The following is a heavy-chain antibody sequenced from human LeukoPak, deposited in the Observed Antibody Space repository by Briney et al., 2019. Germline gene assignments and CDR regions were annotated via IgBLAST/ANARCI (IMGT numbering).Heavy chain of an antibody. D-gene: IGHD3-10*01. CDR3: AKDGLWFGELLAYFDY. Sequence: GGSLRLSCAASGFTFSSYGMHWVRQAPGKGLEWVAVISYDGSNKYYADSVKGRFTIPRDNSKNTLYLQMNSLRAEDTAVYYCAKDGLWFGELLAYFDYWGQGTLVTVSS. V-gene: IGHV3-30*18. CDR1: GFTFSSYG. CDR2: ISYDGSNK. J-gene: IGHJ4*02.